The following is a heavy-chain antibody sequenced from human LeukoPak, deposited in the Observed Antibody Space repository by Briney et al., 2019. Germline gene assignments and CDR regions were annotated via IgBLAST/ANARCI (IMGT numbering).Heavy chain of an antibody. J-gene: IGHJ4*02. Sequence: ASVTVSCKASGYTFTSYPISWVRQAPGQGLEWMGWITTYNDNTNYAQKLQGRVTMTTDTSTSTAYMDLRGLRSDDTAVYYCARGYDYGDYVGDFDYWGQGTLVTVSS. CDR2: ITTYNDNT. CDR1: GYTFTSYP. D-gene: IGHD4-17*01. V-gene: IGHV1-18*01. CDR3: ARGYDYGDYVGDFDY.